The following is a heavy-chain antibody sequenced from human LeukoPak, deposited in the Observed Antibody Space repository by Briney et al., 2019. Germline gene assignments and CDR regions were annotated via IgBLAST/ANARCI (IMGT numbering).Heavy chain of an antibody. D-gene: IGHD2-21*02. V-gene: IGHV3-21*01. J-gene: IGHJ4*01. CDR2: IAGSSGYI. CDR3: ARDRGAYCGGDCYLGFDD. Sequence: GGSLRLSCAASGYTFSSHTMNWVRQAPGKGLEWVSSIAGSSGYISYAESVKGRFTNSRDNAKKSLYLQMTSLPAEDTAVYYCARDRGAYCGGDCYLGFDDWGRGTLVTVSS. CDR1: GYTFSSHT.